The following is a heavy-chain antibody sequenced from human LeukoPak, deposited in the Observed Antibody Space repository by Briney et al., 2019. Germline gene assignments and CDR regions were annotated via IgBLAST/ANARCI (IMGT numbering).Heavy chain of an antibody. CDR3: ARARDFWSGYTENWFDP. CDR1: GGTFSSYA. V-gene: IGHV1-69*05. D-gene: IGHD3-3*01. CDR2: IIPIFGTA. J-gene: IGHJ5*02. Sequence: SVKVSCKASGGTFSSYAISWVRQAPGQGLEWMGGIIPIFGTANYAQKFQGRVPITTDESTSTAYMELSSLRSEDTAVYYCARARDFWSGYTENWFDPWGQGTLVTVSS.